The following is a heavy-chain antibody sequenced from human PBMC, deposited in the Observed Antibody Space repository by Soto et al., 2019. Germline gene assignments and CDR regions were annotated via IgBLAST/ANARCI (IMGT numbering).Heavy chain of an antibody. V-gene: IGHV3-23*01. CDR2: VSGSGGST. CDR1: GFTFSSYA. Sequence: GGSLRLSCTASGFTFSSYAMSWVRQAPGKGLEWISAVSGSGGSTYYADSVKGRFTISRDNSKDTLYLQMNNLRAEDTAVYYCAKPPDYNWNDYWGQGTLVTVSS. D-gene: IGHD1-20*01. CDR3: AKPPDYNWNDY. J-gene: IGHJ4*02.